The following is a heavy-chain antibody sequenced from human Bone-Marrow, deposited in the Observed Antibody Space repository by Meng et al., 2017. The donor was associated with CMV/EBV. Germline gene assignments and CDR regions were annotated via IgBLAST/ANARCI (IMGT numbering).Heavy chain of an antibody. CDR2: ISSSSSYI. V-gene: IGHV3-21*01. J-gene: IGHJ6*02. Sequence: GVSLKISCAASGFTFSSYSMNWVRQAPGKGLEWVSSISSSSSYIYYADSVKGRFTISRDNSKNTLYLQMNSLRAEDTAVYYCARDYRRGYYDYGMDVWGQGTTVTVSS. D-gene: IGHD3-16*02. CDR3: ARDYRRGYYDYGMDV. CDR1: GFTFSSYS.